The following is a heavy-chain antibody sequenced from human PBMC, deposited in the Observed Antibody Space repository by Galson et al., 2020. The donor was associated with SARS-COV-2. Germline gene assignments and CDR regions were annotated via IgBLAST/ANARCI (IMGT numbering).Heavy chain of an antibody. CDR1: GGSISSSSYY. CDR3: ARTVWMADCSSTSCYTCWFDP. D-gene: IGHD2-2*02. CDR2: IYYSGST. V-gene: IGHV4-39*07. J-gene: IGHJ5*02. Sequence: SETLSLTCTVSGGSISSSSYYWGWIRQPPGKGLEWIGSIYYSGSTYYNPSLKSRVTISVDTSKNQFSLKLSSVTAADTAVYYCARTVWMADCSSTSCYTCWFDPWGQGTLVTVSS.